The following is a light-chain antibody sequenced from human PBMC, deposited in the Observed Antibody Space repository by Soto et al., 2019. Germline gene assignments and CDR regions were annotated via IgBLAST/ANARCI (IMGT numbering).Light chain of an antibody. V-gene: IGLV2-14*01. CDR1: SSDVGGYNS. Sequence: QSALTQPASVSGSPGQSITVFCTGTSSDVGGYNSVSWYQQHPGKAPKLMIYDVSHRPSGVSDRFSGSKSGNTAALTISGLQAEDEADYYCSSYTSSSLLVFGGGTKLTVL. J-gene: IGLJ2*01. CDR3: SSYTSSSLLV. CDR2: DVS.